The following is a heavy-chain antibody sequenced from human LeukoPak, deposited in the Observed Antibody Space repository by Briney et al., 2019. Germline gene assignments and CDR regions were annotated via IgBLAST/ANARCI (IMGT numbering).Heavy chain of an antibody. D-gene: IGHD3-10*01. Sequence: QPGGSLRLSCAASGFTFSSYEMNWVRQAPGKGLEWVSYISSSGSTIYYADSVKGRFTISRDNAKNSLYLQMNSLRAEDTAVYYCARATYGSGSYYYFDNWGQGTLVTVSS. V-gene: IGHV3-48*03. CDR2: ISSSGSTI. CDR1: GFTFSSYE. J-gene: IGHJ4*02. CDR3: ARATYGSGSYYYFDN.